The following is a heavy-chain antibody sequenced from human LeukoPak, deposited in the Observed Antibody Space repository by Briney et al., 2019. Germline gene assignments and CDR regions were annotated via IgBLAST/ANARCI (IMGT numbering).Heavy chain of an antibody. V-gene: IGHV3-23*01. CDR2: ISGSGGST. Sequence: GGSLRLSCAASGFTFSSYAMSWVRQAPGKGLEWASAISGSGGSTYYADSVKGRFTISRDNSKNTLYLQMNSLRAEDTAVYYCAKTLRFLEWLLSKYYFDYWGQGTLVTVSS. D-gene: IGHD3-3*01. CDR1: GFTFSSYA. J-gene: IGHJ4*02. CDR3: AKTLRFLEWLLSKYYFDY.